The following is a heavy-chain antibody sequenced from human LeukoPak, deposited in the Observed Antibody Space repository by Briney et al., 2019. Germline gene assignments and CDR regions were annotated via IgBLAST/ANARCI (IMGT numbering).Heavy chain of an antibody. CDR1: GFTFSSYW. Sequence: GGSLRLSCAASGFTFSSYWMSWVRQAPGKGLEWVANIKQDGSEKCYVDSVKGRFTISRDNAKNSLYLQMNSLRAEDTALYYCAKGNIAVAGVNYFDYWGQGTLVTVSS. J-gene: IGHJ4*02. D-gene: IGHD6-19*01. V-gene: IGHV3-7*03. CDR3: AKGNIAVAGVNYFDY. CDR2: IKQDGSEK.